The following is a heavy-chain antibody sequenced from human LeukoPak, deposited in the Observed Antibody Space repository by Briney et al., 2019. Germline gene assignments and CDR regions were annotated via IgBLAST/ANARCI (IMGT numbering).Heavy chain of an antibody. CDR3: ASTRPDYYYGTGSYFL. CDR2: IYSGGST. CDR1: GLTVSSNY. D-gene: IGHD3-10*01. V-gene: IGHV3-53*01. J-gene: IGHJ4*02. Sequence: GGSLRLTCAASGLTVSSNYMSWVRQAPGKGLEWVSVIYSGGSTYYADSVKGRFTISRDNSKNTLCLQMNSLRAEDTAVYYCASTRPDYYYGTGSYFLWGQGTLVTVSS.